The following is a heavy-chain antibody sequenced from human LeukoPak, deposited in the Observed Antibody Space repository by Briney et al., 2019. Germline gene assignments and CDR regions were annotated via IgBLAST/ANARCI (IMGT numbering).Heavy chain of an antibody. Sequence: GGPLRLSCAASGFTFSSYWMHWVRQAPGKGLVWVSRINSDGSSTSYADSVKGRFTISRDNAKNTLYLQMNSLRAEDTAVYYCARDPEQAYYDFWSGYKDYYMDVWGKGTTVTVSS. D-gene: IGHD3-3*01. CDR3: ARDPEQAYYDFWSGYKDYYMDV. J-gene: IGHJ6*03. V-gene: IGHV3-74*01. CDR2: INSDGSST. CDR1: GFTFSSYW.